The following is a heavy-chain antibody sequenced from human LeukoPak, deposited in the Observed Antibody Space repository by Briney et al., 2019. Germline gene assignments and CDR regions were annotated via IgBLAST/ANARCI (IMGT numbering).Heavy chain of an antibody. CDR2: ISSSSSYI. J-gene: IGHJ4*02. D-gene: IGHD5-18*01. CDR1: GFTFSSYS. CDR3: ARAGYSYGFYYFDY. Sequence: GGSLRLSCAASGFTFSSYSMNWVRQAPGKGLEWVSSISSSSSYIYYADSVKGRFTISRDNAKNSLYLQMNSLRAEDTAVYYCARAGYSYGFYYFDYWGQGTLVTVSS. V-gene: IGHV3-21*01.